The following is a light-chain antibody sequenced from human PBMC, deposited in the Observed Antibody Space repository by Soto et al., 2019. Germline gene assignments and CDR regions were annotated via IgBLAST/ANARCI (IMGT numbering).Light chain of an antibody. CDR3: QQRSNWLT. CDR1: QSVSSS. J-gene: IGKJ4*01. CDR2: DAS. V-gene: IGKV3-11*01. Sequence: EIVLTQSPATLSLSPGERATLSCRASQSVSSSLAWYQQKPGQAPRLLIYDASSRATGIPARFSGSGSGTDFTLTISSLEPEDFAVYYCQQRSNWLTLGGGTKVEIK.